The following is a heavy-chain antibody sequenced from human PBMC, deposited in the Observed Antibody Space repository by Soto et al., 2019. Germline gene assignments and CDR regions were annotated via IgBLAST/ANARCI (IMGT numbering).Heavy chain of an antibody. CDR2: ISSSSSYI. D-gene: IGHD6-13*01. J-gene: IGHJ4*02. Sequence: VGSLRLSCAASGFTFSSYSMNWVRQAPGKGLEWVSSISSSSSYIYYADSVKGRFTISRDNAKNSLYLQMNSLRAEDTAVYYCARDTPLIAAADYWGQGTLVTVSS. CDR1: GFTFSSYS. CDR3: ARDTPLIAAADY. V-gene: IGHV3-21*01.